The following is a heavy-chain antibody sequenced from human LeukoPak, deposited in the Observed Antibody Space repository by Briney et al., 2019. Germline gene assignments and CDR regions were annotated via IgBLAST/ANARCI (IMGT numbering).Heavy chain of an antibody. CDR3: ARGGYSTTWNMNFDY. J-gene: IGHJ4*02. Sequence: GGSLRLSCAASGFAFSSYAMHWVRQAPGKGLEWVTVISYDGLNEYYADSVKGRFTISRDNSKNTLYLQMNSLGAEDTAVYYCARGGYSTTWNMNFDYWGQGTLVTVSS. CDR1: GFAFSSYA. V-gene: IGHV3-30*04. CDR2: ISYDGLNE. D-gene: IGHD6-13*01.